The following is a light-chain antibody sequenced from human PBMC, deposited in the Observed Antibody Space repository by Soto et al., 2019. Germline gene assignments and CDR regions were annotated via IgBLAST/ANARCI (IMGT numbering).Light chain of an antibody. V-gene: IGKV1-33*01. J-gene: IGKJ1*01. CDR2: DAS. Sequence: DIQMTQSPSSLSASVGDRVTITCQASQDISNYLNWYQQKPGKAPRLLIYDASNLKTGVPSRFSGTGSGTDFTFTISGLQPEDIATYYCQQYNSYSPTFGQGTRVEIK. CDR1: QDISNY. CDR3: QQYNSYSPT.